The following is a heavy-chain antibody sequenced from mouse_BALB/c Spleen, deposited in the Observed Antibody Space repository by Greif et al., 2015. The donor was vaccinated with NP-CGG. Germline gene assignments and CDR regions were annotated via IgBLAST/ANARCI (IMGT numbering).Heavy chain of an antibody. V-gene: IGHV6-6*02. J-gene: IGHJ4*01. CDR3: TSLGAMDY. CDR2: IRLKSNNYAT. D-gene: IGHD2-10*02. CDR1: GFTFSNYW. Sequence: EVKVEESGGGLVQPGGSMKLSCVASGFTFSNYWMNWVRQSPEKGLEWVAEIRLKSNNYATHYAESVKGRFTISRDDYKSSVYLQMNNLRAEDTGIYYCTSLGAMDYWGQGTSVTVSS.